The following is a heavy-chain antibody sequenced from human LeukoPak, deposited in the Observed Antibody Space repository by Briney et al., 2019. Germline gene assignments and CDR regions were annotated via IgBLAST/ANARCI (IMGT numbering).Heavy chain of an antibody. CDR2: IGGNGGNT. V-gene: IGHV3-23*01. J-gene: IGHJ4*02. CDR1: GFTFSTYA. Sequence: PGASLRLSCAASGFTFSTYAMSWVRQAPGKGLEWVSTIGGNGGNTYYADSVKGRFTISRDNSKNTLYLQMNSLRAEDTAVYSCAKGVFFFGGGPDYGGREPRVTVSS. CDR3: AKGVFFFGGGPDY. D-gene: IGHD3-16*01.